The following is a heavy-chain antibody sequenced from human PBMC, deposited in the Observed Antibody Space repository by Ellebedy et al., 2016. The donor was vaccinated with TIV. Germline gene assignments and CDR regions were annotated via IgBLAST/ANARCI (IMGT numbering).Heavy chain of an antibody. CDR2: ISAYNGNP. D-gene: IGHD1-26*01. V-gene: IGHV1-18*01. Sequence: AASVNVSCKASGYTFTSYGINWVRQAPGQGLEWMGWISAYNGNPNYAQNLQGRVTMTTDTSTSTAFMDLRSLRSDDTAVYYCARVSGSYYKSSSSAYFDYWGQGTLVTVSS. CDR3: ARVSGSYYKSSSSAYFDY. CDR1: GYTFTSYG. J-gene: IGHJ4*02.